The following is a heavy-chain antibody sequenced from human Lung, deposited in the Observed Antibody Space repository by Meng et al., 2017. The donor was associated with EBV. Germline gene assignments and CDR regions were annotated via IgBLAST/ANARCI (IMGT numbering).Heavy chain of an antibody. J-gene: IGHJ4*02. D-gene: IGHD4-23*01. CDR2: IHYSGTT. Sequence: QLHVQESGPGLVKPSEILSLTCIVSGGSISSGSSYWGWIRQPPGRGLEWIATIHYSGTTYYEPSLKSRVTISVDTSKNQFSLKLSCATAADTAVYYCARKPEYGGHYYYFDYWGQGSLVTVSS. V-gene: IGHV4-39*01. CDR1: GGSISSGSSY. CDR3: ARKPEYGGHYYYFDY.